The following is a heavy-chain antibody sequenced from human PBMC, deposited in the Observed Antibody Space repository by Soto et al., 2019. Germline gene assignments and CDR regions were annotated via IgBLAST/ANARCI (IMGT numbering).Heavy chain of an antibody. J-gene: IGHJ4*02. CDR2: IYYSGST. CDR3: ARDRTFYFDY. CDR1: GGSISSGGYY. V-gene: IGHV4-31*03. D-gene: IGHD1-1*01. Sequence: KASETLSLTCTVSGGSISSGGYYWSWIRQHPGKGLEWIGYIYYSGSTYYNPSLKSRVTISVDTSKNQFSLKLSSVTAADTAVYYCARDRTFYFDYWGQGTMVNVS.